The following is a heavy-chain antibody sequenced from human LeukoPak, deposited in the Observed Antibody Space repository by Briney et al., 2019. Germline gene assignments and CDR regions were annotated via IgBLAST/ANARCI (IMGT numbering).Heavy chain of an antibody. CDR3: ARDSSWSDYYFDY. CDR2: IYYSGST. D-gene: IGHD6-13*01. Sequence: SETLSLTCTVSGGSISSGGYYWSWIRQHPGKGLEWIGYIYYSGSTYYNPSLKSRVTISVDTSKNQFSLKLSSVTAADTAVYYCARDSSWSDYYFDYWGQGTLVTVSS. V-gene: IGHV4-31*03. J-gene: IGHJ4*02. CDR1: GGSISSGGYY.